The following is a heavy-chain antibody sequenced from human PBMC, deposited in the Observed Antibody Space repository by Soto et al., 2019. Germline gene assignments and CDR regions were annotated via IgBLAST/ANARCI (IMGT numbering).Heavy chain of an antibody. CDR2: INHSGST. D-gene: IGHD3-3*01. J-gene: IGHJ4*02. V-gene: IGHV4-34*01. Sequence: PSETLSLTCAVYGGSFSGYYWSWIRQPPGKGLEWIGEINHSGSTNYNPSLKSRVTISVDTSKNHFSLKLSSVTAADTAVYYCARLWGKDDFWSGYYGQFDDWGQGTLVTVSS. CDR3: ARLWGKDDFWSGYYGQFDD. CDR1: GGSFSGYY.